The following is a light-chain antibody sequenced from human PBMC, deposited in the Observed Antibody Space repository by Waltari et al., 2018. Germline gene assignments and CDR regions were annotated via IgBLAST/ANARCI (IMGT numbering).Light chain of an antibody. CDR3: SSYTSTDTWV. CDR1: SSDIGTYNY. CDR2: AVS. V-gene: IGLV2-14*03. J-gene: IGLJ3*02. Sequence: QPALPQPASVSGSPGPSIPISCTGTSSDIGTYNYVSWYQQRPGKAPKLKIYAVSNRPSEVSNRFSASQSGNTASLTISGLQAEDEADYYCSSYTSTDTWVFGGGTKLTVL.